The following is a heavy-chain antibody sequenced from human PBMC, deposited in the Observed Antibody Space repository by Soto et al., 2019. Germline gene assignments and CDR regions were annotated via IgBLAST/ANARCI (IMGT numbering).Heavy chain of an antibody. J-gene: IGHJ4*02. Sequence: PGESLKISCKVSGYSFSSDCIGWVRPMPGKGLEWMGIIYVGDSDTRYSPSFQGQVTISADKSSSTAYLQGSSRTASTTAMYYCAGHPRYRSGWYVDYWGQGTLVTVS. CDR2: IYVGDSDT. CDR1: GYSFSSDC. V-gene: IGHV5-51*01. D-gene: IGHD6-19*01. CDR3: AGHPRYRSGWYVDY.